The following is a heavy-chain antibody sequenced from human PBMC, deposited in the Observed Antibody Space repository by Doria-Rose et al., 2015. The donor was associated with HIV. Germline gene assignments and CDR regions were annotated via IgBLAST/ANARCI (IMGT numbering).Heavy chain of an antibody. D-gene: IGHD6-13*01. CDR3: ARIKSSRWYHKYYFDF. J-gene: IGHJ4*02. V-gene: IGHV2-26*01. Sequence: QITLKESGPVLVKPTETLTLTCTVSGVSLSSPGMGVSWIRQPPGKALEWLANIFSDDERFYKTSLKSRFTISRGTSKSQVVLTMTDMDPVDTATYYCARIKSSRWYHKYYFDFWGQGTLVIVSA. CDR1: GVSLSSPGMG. CDR2: IFSDDER.